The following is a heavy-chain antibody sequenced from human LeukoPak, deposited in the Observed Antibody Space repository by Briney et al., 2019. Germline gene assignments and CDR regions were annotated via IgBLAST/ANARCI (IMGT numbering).Heavy chain of an antibody. CDR1: GFTFSSYW. V-gene: IGHV3-74*01. J-gene: IGHJ3*02. Sequence: GGSLTLSCAASGFTFSSYWMHWVRQAQGKGLVWVSRISRDGSITSYADSVKGRFTISRDNAKNTLYVQMISLRAEDTAVYYCARVLQVAYCSGDSCSNDAFDMWGQGTMVTVSS. D-gene: IGHD2-15*01. CDR2: ISRDGSIT. CDR3: ARVLQVAYCSGDSCSNDAFDM.